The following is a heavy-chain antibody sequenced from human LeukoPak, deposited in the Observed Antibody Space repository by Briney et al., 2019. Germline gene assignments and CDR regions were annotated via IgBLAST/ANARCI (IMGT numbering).Heavy chain of an antibody. J-gene: IGHJ3*02. D-gene: IGHD3-22*01. V-gene: IGHV3-64D*08. CDR2: ISSNGGRT. CDR1: GFNFNNYA. CDR3: GLAAYYYDSSGSDDAFDI. Sequence: GGSLRLSCSASGFNFNNYAMNCVRQAPGKGLEYVSAISSNGGRTYYADSVKGRCTISRENSKNTMYLQMSSLRAEDTAVYYCGLAAYYYDSSGSDDAFDIWGQRTMVIVSS.